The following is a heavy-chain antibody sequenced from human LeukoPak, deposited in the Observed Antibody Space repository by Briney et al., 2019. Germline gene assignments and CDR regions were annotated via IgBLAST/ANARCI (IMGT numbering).Heavy chain of an antibody. CDR2: IYTSGST. J-gene: IGHJ3*02. D-gene: IGHD3-22*01. V-gene: IGHV4-61*02. Sequence: SQTLSLTCTVSGGSISSGSYYWSWIRQPAGEGLEWIGRIYTSGSTKYNPSLKSRVTISVDTSKKQFSLKLSSVTAADTAVYFCARGPYSYDSSGAFDIWGQGTMVTVSS. CDR3: ARGPYSYDSSGAFDI. CDR1: GGSISSGSYY.